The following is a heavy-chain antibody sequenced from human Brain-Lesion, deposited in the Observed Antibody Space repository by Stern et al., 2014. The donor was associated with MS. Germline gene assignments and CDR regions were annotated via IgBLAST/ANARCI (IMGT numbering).Heavy chain of an antibody. D-gene: IGHD6-6*01. CDR2: IRPGDSDP. CDR3: ARRGDSSSSGFDY. J-gene: IGHJ4*02. Sequence: VQLVQSGAEVKKPGESLKISCKGSGYRFTSNWIGWVRQMPGKGLEWMWIIRPGDSDPRYSPSFQGQVTISADKSISTAYLQWSSLQASDTAMYYCARRGDSSSSGFDYWGQGTLVIVSS. V-gene: IGHV5-51*01. CDR1: GYRFTSNW.